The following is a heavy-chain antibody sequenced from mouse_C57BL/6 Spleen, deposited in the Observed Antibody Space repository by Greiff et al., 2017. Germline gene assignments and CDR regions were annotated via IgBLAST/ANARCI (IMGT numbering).Heavy chain of an antibody. CDR3: ARSGDYYGSSYYWYFDV. CDR2: ILPGSGSI. V-gene: IGHV1-9*01. J-gene: IGHJ1*03. D-gene: IGHD1-1*01. CDR1: GYTFTGYW. Sequence: VKVVESGAELMKPGASVKLSCKATGYTFTGYWIEWVKQRPGHGLEWIGEILPGSGSINSNEKFKGKATFTADTSSNTAYMQLSSLTTEDSAIYYCARSGDYYGSSYYWYFDVWGTGTTVTVSS.